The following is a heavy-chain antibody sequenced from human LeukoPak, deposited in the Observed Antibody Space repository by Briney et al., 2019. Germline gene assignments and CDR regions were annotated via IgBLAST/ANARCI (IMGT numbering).Heavy chain of an antibody. V-gene: IGHV3-74*01. CDR2: IKSDGST. D-gene: IGHD3-22*01. CDR3: ARAPSEIGGYYPEYFRH. J-gene: IGHJ1*01. Sequence: GGSLRLSCAASGFTFSSFWMHWIRQAPGKGLVWVSRIKSDGSTNYADSVKGRFTISRDNAKNTVSLQMNSLRVEDTGVYYCARAPSEIGGYYPEYFRHWGQGTLVTVSS. CDR1: GFTFSSFW.